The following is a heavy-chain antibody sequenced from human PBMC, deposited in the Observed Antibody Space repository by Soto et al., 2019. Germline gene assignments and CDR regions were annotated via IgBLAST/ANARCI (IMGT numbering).Heavy chain of an antibody. D-gene: IGHD5-18*01. CDR3: ASDSYGRPFDF. J-gene: IGHJ4*02. CDR1: GYSISRGYY. V-gene: IGHV4-38-2*01. CDR2: IYHSVSS. Sequence: SETLSLTCAVSGYSISRGYYWGWIRQPAGKGLEWIASIYHSVSSYYNPSLKSRVTISVDTSKNHFSLKLGSVSAADTAVYYCASDSYGRPFDFWGQGALVTVFS.